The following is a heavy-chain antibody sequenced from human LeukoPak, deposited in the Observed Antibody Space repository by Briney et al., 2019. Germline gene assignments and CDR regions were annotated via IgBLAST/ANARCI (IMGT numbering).Heavy chain of an antibody. CDR1: GFTFKNYG. D-gene: IGHD6-6*01. J-gene: IGHJ6*03. V-gene: IGHV3-30*02. CDR2: IRYDGSNE. CDR3: ARADSSIAARLSRSSIFNYYYYMDV. Sequence: GGSLRLSCVASGFTFKNYGMHWVRQTPGKGLEWVTFIRYDGSNEYYADSVKGRFTISRDNAKNSLYLQTNSLRAEDTAVYYCARADSSIAARLSRSSIFNYYYYMDVWGKGTTVTVSS.